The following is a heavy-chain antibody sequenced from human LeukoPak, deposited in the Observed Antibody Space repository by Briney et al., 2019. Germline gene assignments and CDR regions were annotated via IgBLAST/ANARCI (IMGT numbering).Heavy chain of an antibody. CDR2: VYPDNGDT. CDR1: GYSFVSYH. CDR3: IREIWHDEN. V-gene: IGHV1-2*02. J-gene: IGHJ4*02. D-gene: IGHD3-16*01. Sequence: ASVKVSCKTSGYSFVSYHLHWLRQAPGQGLEWMGWVYPDNGDTEYAQKFQGRISMTRDLSLTTAYMELTSLQTDDTAVYYCIREIWHDENWGQGTQVTVSS.